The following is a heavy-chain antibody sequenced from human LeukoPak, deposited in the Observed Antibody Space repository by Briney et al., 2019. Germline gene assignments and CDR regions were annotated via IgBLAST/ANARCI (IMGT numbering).Heavy chain of an antibody. V-gene: IGHV1-69*05. Sequence: SVKVSCKASGGTFSSYAISWVRQAPGQGLEWMGGIIPIFGTANYAQKFQGRVTMTRNTPISTAYMELSSLRSEDTAVYYCARGGIAAEIEFDPWGQGTLVTVSS. J-gene: IGHJ5*02. CDR3: ARGGIAAEIEFDP. CDR1: GGTFSSYA. CDR2: IIPIFGTA. D-gene: IGHD6-13*01.